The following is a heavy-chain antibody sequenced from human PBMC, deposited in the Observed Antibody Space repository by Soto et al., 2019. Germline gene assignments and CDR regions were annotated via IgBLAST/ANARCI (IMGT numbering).Heavy chain of an antibody. D-gene: IGHD3-9*01. J-gene: IGHJ5*02. CDR2: INPNSGGT. CDR3: AREHRLLRYFDWLSLDERGVLNPPQNWFDP. CDR1: GYTFTGYY. Sequence: ASVKVSCKASGYTFTGYYMHWVRQAPGQGLEWMGWINPNSGGTNFAQKFQGWFTMTRDTSISTAYMELSSLRSDDTAVYYCAREHRLLRYFDWLSLDERGVLNPPQNWFDPWGQGTLVTVSS. V-gene: IGHV1-2*04.